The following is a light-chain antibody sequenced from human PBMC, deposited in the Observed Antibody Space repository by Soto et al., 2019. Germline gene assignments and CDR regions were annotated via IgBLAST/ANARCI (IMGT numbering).Light chain of an antibody. CDR3: QQSYSTPIT. CDR2: DAS. V-gene: IGKV3D-20*02. CDR1: QIVTGNF. Sequence: EVVLTQSPGTLSLSPGEGATLSCRASQIVTGNFLAWYQQKPGQAPRLLMYDASTRATGIPDRFSGSGSGTDFTLTISSLQPEDFATYYCQQSYSTPITFGQGTRLEIK. J-gene: IGKJ5*01.